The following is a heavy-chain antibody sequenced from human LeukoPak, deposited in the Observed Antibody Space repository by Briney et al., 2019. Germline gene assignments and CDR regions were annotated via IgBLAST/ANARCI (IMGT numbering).Heavy chain of an antibody. CDR2: INPNSGVT. J-gene: IGHJ4*02. V-gene: IGHV1-2*02. Sequence: GASVKVSCKASGYGFIGYYMHWVRQAPGQGLEWMGWINPNSGVTTYPQNFQGRVTMTRDTSISTAYMELSRLRSDDTAVHYCARALAVAADFDYWGQGTLVTVSS. CDR1: GYGFIGYY. D-gene: IGHD6-19*01. CDR3: ARALAVAADFDY.